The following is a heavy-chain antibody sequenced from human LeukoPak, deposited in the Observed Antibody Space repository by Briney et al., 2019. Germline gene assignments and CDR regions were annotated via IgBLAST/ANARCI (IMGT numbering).Heavy chain of an antibody. CDR1: GYTLTELS. V-gene: IGHV1-24*01. CDR3: ATLVVAWNAFDI. D-gene: IGHD5-12*01. J-gene: IGHJ3*02. CDR2: FDPEDGET. Sequence: ASVKVSCKVSGYTLTELSMHWVRQAPGKGREWMGGFDPEDGETIYAQKFQGRVTMTEDTPTDTAYMELSSLRSEDTAVYYCATLVVAWNAFDIWGQGTMVTVSS.